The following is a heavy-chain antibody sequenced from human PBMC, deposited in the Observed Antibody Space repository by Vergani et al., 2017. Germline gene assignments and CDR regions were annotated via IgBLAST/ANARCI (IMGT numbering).Heavy chain of an antibody. CDR3: ARSRPYCTSGSCPAI. Sequence: QVQLQQWGAGVVKPSETLSLTCSVSGYSISRGYYWGWIRQPPGKGLEWIATVFHSGSAYYNPSLRRRVTISVETSKNQFSLRLTTLTAADTAVYYCARSRPYCTSGSCPAIWGQGTLVTVSS. CDR1: GYSISRGYY. CDR2: VFHSGSA. D-gene: IGHD2-15*01. V-gene: IGHV4-38-2*02. J-gene: IGHJ4*02.